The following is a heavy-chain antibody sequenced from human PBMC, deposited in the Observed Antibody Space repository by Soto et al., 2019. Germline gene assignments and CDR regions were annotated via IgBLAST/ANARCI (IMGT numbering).Heavy chain of an antibody. CDR1: GFTFSSYA. V-gene: IGHV3-23*01. CDR3: ARDHGMFLSYYYYGMDV. D-gene: IGHD3-10*02. J-gene: IGHJ6*02. Sequence: GGSLRLSCAAPGFTFSSYAMSWVRQAPGKGLEWVSTISGSGGSTDYADSVKGRFTISRDNAKNSLYLQMNSLRAEDTAVYYCARDHGMFLSYYYYGMDVWGQGTTVTVSS. CDR2: ISGSGGST.